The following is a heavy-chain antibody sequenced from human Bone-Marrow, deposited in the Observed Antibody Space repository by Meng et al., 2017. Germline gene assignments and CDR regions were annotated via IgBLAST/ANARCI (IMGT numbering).Heavy chain of an antibody. V-gene: IGHV4-34*01. CDR2: INHSGST. CDR1: GGSFSGYY. D-gene: IGHD1-1*01. J-gene: IGHJ1*01. CDR3: ARGTRPLLFQH. Sequence: QVERQWGGAGLLQPSATLSLTCAVYGGSFSGYYWSWIRQPPGKGLEWIGEINHSGSTNYNPSLKSRVTISVDTSKNQFSLKLSSVTAADTAVYYCARGTRPLLFQHWGQGTLVTVSS.